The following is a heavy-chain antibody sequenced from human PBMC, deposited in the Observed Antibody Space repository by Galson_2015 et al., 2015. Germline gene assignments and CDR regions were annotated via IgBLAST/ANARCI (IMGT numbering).Heavy chain of an antibody. CDR1: GYSFSDYW. V-gene: IGHV5-51*01. CDR2: IYPGDSDT. CDR3: ARRGDGYSLEFDS. J-gene: IGHJ4*02. Sequence: QSGAEVKKPGESLTISCKGSGYSFSDYWIGWVRQMPGRGLEWMGIIYPGDSDTKYSPSFQGQVTISADKSINTAYLQWSSLKASDTAMYYCARRGDGYSLEFDSWGQGTLVTVSS. D-gene: IGHD5-24*01.